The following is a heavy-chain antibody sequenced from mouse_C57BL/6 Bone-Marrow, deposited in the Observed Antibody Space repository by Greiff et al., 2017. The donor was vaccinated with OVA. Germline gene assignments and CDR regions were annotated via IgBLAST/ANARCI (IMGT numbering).Heavy chain of an antibody. J-gene: IGHJ4*01. D-gene: IGHD1-1*01. Sequence: VQLQQSGTVLARPGASVKMSCKTSGYTFTSYWMHWVKQRPGQGLEWIGAIYPGNSDTSYNQKFKGKAKLTAVTSASTAYMELSSLTNEDSAVYYCTRNYGSSPSAMDYWGQGTSVTVSA. CDR2: IYPGNSDT. V-gene: IGHV1-5*01. CDR1: GYTFTSYW. CDR3: TRNYGSSPSAMDY.